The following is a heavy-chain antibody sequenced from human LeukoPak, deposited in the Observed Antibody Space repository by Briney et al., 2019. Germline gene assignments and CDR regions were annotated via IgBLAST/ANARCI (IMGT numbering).Heavy chain of an antibody. CDR2: MSGSGGST. Sequence: PGGSLRPSCAASGFTFSSYAMSWVRQAPGKGLEWVSAMSGSGGSTYYADSVKGRFTISRDNSKNTLYLQMNSLRAEDTAVYYCAKALATAYYYYYMDVWGKGTTVTVSS. CDR1: GFTFSSYA. V-gene: IGHV3-23*01. D-gene: IGHD1-26*01. J-gene: IGHJ6*03. CDR3: AKALATAYYYYYMDV.